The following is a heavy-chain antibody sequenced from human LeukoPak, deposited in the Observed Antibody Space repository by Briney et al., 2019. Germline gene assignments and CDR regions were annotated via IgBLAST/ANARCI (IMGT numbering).Heavy chain of an antibody. D-gene: IGHD3-10*01. CDR1: GFIFGNYD. J-gene: IGHJ4*02. Sequence: GGSLRLSCAASGFIFGNYDMHWVRQAPGKGLEWVAVISYDGSNTYYAGSVKGRFTISRDNSKNTLYLQMNSLRPEDTAVYYCAKDFLARGGPLDYWGQGTLVTVSS. V-gene: IGHV3-30*18. CDR2: ISYDGSNT. CDR3: AKDFLARGGPLDY.